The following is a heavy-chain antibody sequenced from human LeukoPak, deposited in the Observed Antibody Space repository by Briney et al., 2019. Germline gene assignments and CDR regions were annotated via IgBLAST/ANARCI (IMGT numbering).Heavy chain of an antibody. CDR1: GYSFPTYG. V-gene: IGHV1-18*01. CDR2: ISNDNGIT. J-gene: IGHJ4*02. CDR3: ARGGFDYYGTGRAFDV. Sequence: ASVKVSCKTSGYSFPTYGISWVRQAPGQGLEWMGWISNDNGITNYAPQFQGRVTLDTETYTSTAYMELRNLRSDDTAVYYCARGGFDYYGTGRAFDVWGQGTLVTVSS. D-gene: IGHD3-10*01.